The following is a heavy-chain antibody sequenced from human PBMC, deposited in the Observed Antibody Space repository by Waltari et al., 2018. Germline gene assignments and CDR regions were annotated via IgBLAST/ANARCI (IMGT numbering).Heavy chain of an antibody. D-gene: IGHD1-26*01. CDR1: GFSLSTSGTR. Sequence: QVTLKESGPALVKPTQTLTLTCTFSGFSLSTSGTRASWIRQPPGKAPEWLARIDWADDKFYTASLKTRLTIAKDTSKNQVVLTMTNMDPVDTATYYCARDILGVSPWGFYFNDWGQGTLVTVSS. CDR3: ARDILGVSPWGFYFND. V-gene: IGHV2-70*04. CDR2: IDWADDK. J-gene: IGHJ4*02.